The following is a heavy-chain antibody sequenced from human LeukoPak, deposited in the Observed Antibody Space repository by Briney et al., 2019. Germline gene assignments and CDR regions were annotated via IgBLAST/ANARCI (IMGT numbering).Heavy chain of an antibody. V-gene: IGHV3-33*01. J-gene: IGHJ4*01. CDR2: IWHDGRNK. CDR3: ARDWGSDEAIDY. CDR1: GFSCSSYG. D-gene: IGHD2-21*02. Sequence: GGSLTLTCAASGFSCSSYGVHWVGQTPGKGLEWVAVIWHDGRNKYYADSVKGRFTISRDNSKNTVLLQMNSLRAEDTAIYYCARDWGSDEAIDYWGHEAHCTVSS.